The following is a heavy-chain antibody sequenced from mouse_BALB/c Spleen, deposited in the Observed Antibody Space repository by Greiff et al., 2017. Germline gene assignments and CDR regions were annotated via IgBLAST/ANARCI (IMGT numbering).Heavy chain of an antibody. J-gene: IGHJ3*01. CDR2: INPYNGGT. CDR3: ARGATMATTGFAY. V-gene: IGHV1-18*01. CDR1: GYSFTGYT. D-gene: IGHD2-2*01. Sequence: EVKLQQSGPELVKPGASMTISCKASGYSFTGYTMNWVKQSHGKNLEWIGLINPYNGGTSYNQKFKGKATLTVDKSSSTAYMELLSLTSEDSAVYYCARGATMATTGFAYWGQGTLVTVSA.